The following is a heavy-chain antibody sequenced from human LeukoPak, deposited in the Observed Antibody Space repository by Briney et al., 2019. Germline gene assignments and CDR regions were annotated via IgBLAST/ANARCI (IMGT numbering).Heavy chain of an antibody. V-gene: IGHV4-59*01. D-gene: IGHD6-6*01. CDR3: ARYRPDDAFDI. CDR1: GGSFSGYY. J-gene: IGHJ3*02. CDR2: IYYSGST. Sequence: PSETLSLTCAVYGGSFSGYYWSWIRQPPGKGLEWIGYIYYSGSTNYNPSLKSRVTISVDTSKNQFSLKLSSVTAADTAVYYCARYRPDDAFDIWGQGTMVTVSS.